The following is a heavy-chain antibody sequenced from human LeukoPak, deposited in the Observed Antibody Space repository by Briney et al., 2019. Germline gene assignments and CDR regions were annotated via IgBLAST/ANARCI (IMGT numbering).Heavy chain of an antibody. Sequence: SQTLSLTCTVSGDSISSGGHYWSWIRQHPGKGLEWIGYMYYSGNTYYTPSLKSRVPISVDTSKNQFSLRLSSVTAADTAVYYCARGGQWLAPGPDYWGQGTLVTVSS. V-gene: IGHV4-31*03. CDR1: GDSISSGGHY. J-gene: IGHJ4*02. D-gene: IGHD6-19*01. CDR3: ARGGQWLAPGPDY. CDR2: MYYSGNT.